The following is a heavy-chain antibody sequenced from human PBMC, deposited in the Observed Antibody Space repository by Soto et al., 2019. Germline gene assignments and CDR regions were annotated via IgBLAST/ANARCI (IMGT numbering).Heavy chain of an antibody. CDR1: VFTFSSYA. Sequence: EVQLLESGGGLVQPGGSLRLSCAASVFTFSSYAMSWVRQAPGRGLEWVSDISFSGSNTYYADSVKGRFTISRDNSKNTLYLQMNSLRGEDTAVYYCAKTTSVTFFDYWGQGTLATVSS. D-gene: IGHD4-17*01. J-gene: IGHJ4*02. CDR2: ISFSGSNT. CDR3: AKTTSVTFFDY. V-gene: IGHV3-23*01.